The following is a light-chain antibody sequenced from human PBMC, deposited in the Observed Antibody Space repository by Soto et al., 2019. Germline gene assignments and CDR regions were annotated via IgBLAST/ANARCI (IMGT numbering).Light chain of an antibody. Sequence: QSALTQPASVSGSPGQSITISCTGTSSDVGGYNYVSWYQQHPGKAPKLMIYEVSNRPSGVPDRFSGSKSGNTASLTISGLQAEDEADYYCCSYAGSYTLVLGGGTKLTVL. J-gene: IGLJ3*02. V-gene: IGLV2-11*01. CDR1: SSDVGGYNY. CDR2: EVS. CDR3: CSYAGSYTLV.